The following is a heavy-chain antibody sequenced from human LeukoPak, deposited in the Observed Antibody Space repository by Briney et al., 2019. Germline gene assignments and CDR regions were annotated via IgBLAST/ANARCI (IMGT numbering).Heavy chain of an antibody. CDR3: ASSPLYKVWGSYRYLGDYLDY. D-gene: IGHD3-16*02. Sequence: SETLSLTCAVYGGSFSGYYWSWIRQPPGKGLEWIGEINHSGSTNYNPSLKSRVTISVDTSKNQFSLKLSSVTAADTAVYYCASSPLYKVWGSYRYLGDYLDYWGQGTLVTVSS. V-gene: IGHV4-34*01. CDR1: GGSFSGYY. CDR2: INHSGST. J-gene: IGHJ4*02.